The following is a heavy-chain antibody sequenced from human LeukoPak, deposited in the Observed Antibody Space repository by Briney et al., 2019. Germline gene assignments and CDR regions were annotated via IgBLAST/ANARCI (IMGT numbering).Heavy chain of an antibody. Sequence: GGSLRLSCTASGFTFGDYAMSWVRHAPGKGLEWVGFIRSTAYGGTTEYAASVKGRFTISRDDSKSIAYLHMHSLKTEDTAVYYCTGSSNYYDSSGYYFPLGYWGQGTLVTVSS. J-gene: IGHJ4*02. CDR3: TGSSNYYDSSGYYFPLGY. D-gene: IGHD3-22*01. CDR2: IRSTAYGGTT. CDR1: GFTFGDYA. V-gene: IGHV3-49*04.